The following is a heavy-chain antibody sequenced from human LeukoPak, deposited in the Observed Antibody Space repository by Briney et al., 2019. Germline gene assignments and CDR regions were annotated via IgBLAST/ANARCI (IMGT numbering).Heavy chain of an antibody. Sequence: GGSLRLSCAASGFTFSSYSMNWVRQAPGKGLEWVSAISGSGGSTYYADSVKGRFTISRDNSKNTLFLQMNSLRAEDTAVYYCSLRAFWLDPWGQGTLVSVSS. V-gene: IGHV3-23*01. CDR1: GFTFSSYS. CDR3: SLRAFWLDP. D-gene: IGHD2-21*02. J-gene: IGHJ5*02. CDR2: ISGSGGST.